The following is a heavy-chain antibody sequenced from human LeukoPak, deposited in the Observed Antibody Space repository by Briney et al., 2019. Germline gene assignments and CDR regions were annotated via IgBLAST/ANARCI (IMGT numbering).Heavy chain of an antibody. CDR2: IIPGNGDT. Sequence: ASVKVSCKAPGGTFSSYAISWVRQAPGQGLEWMGGIIPGNGDTKYSQNFQGRVTVTSDTSAATAYVELNSLTSEDTAVYYCARERWHCRVNCYSVYYYALDVWGQGTTVTVSS. CDR1: GGTFSSYA. CDR3: ARERWHCRVNCYSVYYYALDV. V-gene: IGHV1-3*01. D-gene: IGHD2-15*01. J-gene: IGHJ6*02.